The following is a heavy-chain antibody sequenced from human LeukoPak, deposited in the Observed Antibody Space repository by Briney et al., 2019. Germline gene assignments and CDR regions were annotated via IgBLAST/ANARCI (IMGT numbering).Heavy chain of an antibody. CDR3: ARDLRGSSWYNYYYYMDV. J-gene: IGHJ6*03. Sequence: GGSLRLSCAASGFTFSSYAMHWVRQAPGKGLEYVSAISSNGGSTYYANSVKGRFTISRDNSKNTLYLQMGSLRAEDMAVYYCARDLRGSSWYNYYYYMDVWGKWTTVTVSS. CDR1: GFTFSSYA. CDR2: ISSNGGST. V-gene: IGHV3-64*01. D-gene: IGHD6-13*01.